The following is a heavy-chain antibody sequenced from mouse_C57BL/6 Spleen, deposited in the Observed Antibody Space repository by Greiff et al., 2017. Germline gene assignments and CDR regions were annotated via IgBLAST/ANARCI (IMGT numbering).Heavy chain of an antibody. CDR2: IYPGDGAT. J-gene: IGHJ3*01. CDR1: GYAFSSSW. CDR3: SRSDYDDDVWFAY. V-gene: IGHV1-82*01. Sequence: QVQLQQSGPELVKPWASVNISCKASGYAFSSSWMNWVNQRPGKGLEWLGRIYPGDGATNYNGKCKGKATLTADKSSSTAYMQLSRLTSEDSAVYVWSRSDYDDDVWFAYWGKGTLVTVSA. D-gene: IGHD2-4*01.